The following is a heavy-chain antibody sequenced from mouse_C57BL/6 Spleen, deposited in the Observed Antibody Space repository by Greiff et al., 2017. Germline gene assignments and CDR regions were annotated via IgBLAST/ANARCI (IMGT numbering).Heavy chain of an antibody. CDR1: GFNIKDYY. Sequence: EVQVVESGAELVKPGASVKLSCTASGFNIKDYYMHWVKQRTEQGLEWIGRIDPEDGETKYAPKFQGKATITADTSSNTAYLQLSSLTSEDTAVYYCARRYYGSSYDGYAMDYWGQGTSVTVSS. CDR3: ARRYYGSSYDGYAMDY. D-gene: IGHD1-1*01. V-gene: IGHV14-2*01. J-gene: IGHJ4*01. CDR2: IDPEDGET.